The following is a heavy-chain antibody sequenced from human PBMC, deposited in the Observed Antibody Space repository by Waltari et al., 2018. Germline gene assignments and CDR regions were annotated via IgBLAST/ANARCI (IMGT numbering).Heavy chain of an antibody. CDR2: IKSKTDGGTT. CDR3: ARDVEDIVVVPAAIRSSNWFDP. Sequence: EVQLVESGGGLVKPGGSLRLSCAASGFTFSNAWMSWVRQAPGKGLEWFGRIKSKTDGGTTDFTAAVKGRFNISRDDSKNTLYLKMNSLRAEDTAVYYCARDVEDIVVVPAAIRSSNWFDPWGQGTLVTVSS. CDR1: GFTFSNAW. J-gene: IGHJ5*02. V-gene: IGHV3-15*01. D-gene: IGHD2-2*02.